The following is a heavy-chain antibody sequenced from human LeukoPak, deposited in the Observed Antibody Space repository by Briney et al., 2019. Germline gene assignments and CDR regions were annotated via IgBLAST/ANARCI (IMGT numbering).Heavy chain of an antibody. V-gene: IGHV4-30-4*01. CDR3: PREIYYDYSFDY. J-gene: IGHJ4*02. CDR2: IYYSGST. CDR1: GGSISSGDYY. D-gene: IGHD3-22*01. Sequence: SQTLSLTCTVSGGSISSGDYYWSWIRQPPGKGLEWIGYIYYSGSTYYSPSLKSRVTISIDTSKNQFSLKLSSVTAADTAVYYCPREIYYDYSFDYGAKGTLVPVP.